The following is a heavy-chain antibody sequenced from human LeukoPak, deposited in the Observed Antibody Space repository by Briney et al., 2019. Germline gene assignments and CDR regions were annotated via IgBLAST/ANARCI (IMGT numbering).Heavy chain of an antibody. CDR3: ARGGYDFWSGYYGIFVY. J-gene: IGHJ4*02. V-gene: IGHV5-51*01. CDR1: GYSFTSYW. CDR2: IYPGDSDT. D-gene: IGHD3-3*01. Sequence: GESLKISCKGSGYSFTSYWIGWARQMPGKGVEWMGIIYPGDSDTRYSPSFQGQVTISADKSISTAYLQWSSLKASDTAMYYCARGGYDFWSGYYGIFVYWGQGTLVTVSS.